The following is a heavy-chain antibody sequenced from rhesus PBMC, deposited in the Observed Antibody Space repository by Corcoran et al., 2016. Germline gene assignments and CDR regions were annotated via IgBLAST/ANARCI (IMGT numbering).Heavy chain of an antibody. J-gene: IGHJ4*01. Sequence: QVQLQESGPGLLKPSDTLSLTCAVSGGPISRCYGSGWTRQPPGKGLECIGCIYSSNGNTYYNPSLKSRVTISTDTSKNQFSLKLSSVTAADTAVYYCATGGGNYKGYFDYWGQGVLVTVSS. D-gene: IGHD1-44*01. CDR1: GGPISRCYG. CDR2: IYSSNGNT. CDR3: ATGGGNYKGYFDY. V-gene: IGHV4S7*01.